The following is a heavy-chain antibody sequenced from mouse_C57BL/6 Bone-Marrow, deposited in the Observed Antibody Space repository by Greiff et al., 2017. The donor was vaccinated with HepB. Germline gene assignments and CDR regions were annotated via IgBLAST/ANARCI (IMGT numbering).Heavy chain of an antibody. Sequence: EVKVVESGAELVRPGASVKLSCTASGFNIKDDYMHWVKQRPEQGLEWIGWIDPENGDTEYASKFQGKATITADTSSNTAYLQLSSLTSEDTAVYYCTTIIRAYWGRGTTLTVSS. CDR3: TTIIRAY. V-gene: IGHV14-4*01. CDR1: GFNIKDDY. CDR2: IDPENGDT. D-gene: IGHD3-1*01. J-gene: IGHJ2*01.